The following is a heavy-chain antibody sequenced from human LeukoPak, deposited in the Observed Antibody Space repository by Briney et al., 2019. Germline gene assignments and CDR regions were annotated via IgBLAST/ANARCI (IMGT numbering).Heavy chain of an antibody. D-gene: IGHD2-2*02. CDR2: ISGSGGST. CDR1: GFTFSSYA. J-gene: IGHJ5*02. Sequence: GGSLRLSCAASGFTFSSYAMSWVRQAPGKGLEWVSAISGSGGSTYYADSVKGRFTISRDNSKNTLYLQMNSLRAEGTAVYYCAKDPQPRDPPPYQLLYWGFGWFDPWGQGTLVTVSS. CDR3: AKDPQPRDPPPYQLLYWGFGWFDP. V-gene: IGHV3-23*01.